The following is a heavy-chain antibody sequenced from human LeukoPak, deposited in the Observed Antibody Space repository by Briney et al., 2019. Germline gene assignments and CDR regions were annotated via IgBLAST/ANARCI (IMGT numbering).Heavy chain of an antibody. J-gene: IGHJ6*03. CDR2: INPNSGGT. CDR1: GYTFTSYG. V-gene: IGHV1-2*06. Sequence: ASVKVSCKASGYTFTSYGISWVRQAPGQGLEWMGRINPNSGGTNYAQKFQGRVTMTRDTSISTAYMELSRLRSDDTAVYYCARTRDVYYYYYMDVWGKGTTVTVSS. CDR3: ARTRDVYYYYYMDV.